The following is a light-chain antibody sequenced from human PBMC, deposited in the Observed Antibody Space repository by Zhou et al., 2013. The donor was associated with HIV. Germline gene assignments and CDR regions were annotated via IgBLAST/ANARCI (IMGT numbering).Light chain of an antibody. V-gene: IGKV3-20*01. J-gene: IGKJ2*01. CDR1: QSVSSDY. CDR2: AGS. CDR3: QQYESSIMYT. Sequence: EIVLTQSPGTLSLSPGERATLSCRASQSVSSDYLAWYQQKPGQPPRLLIYAGSTRGSGIPDRFSGSGSGTDFTLTISRLEPEDSAVYYCQQYESSIMYTFGQGTKLEIK.